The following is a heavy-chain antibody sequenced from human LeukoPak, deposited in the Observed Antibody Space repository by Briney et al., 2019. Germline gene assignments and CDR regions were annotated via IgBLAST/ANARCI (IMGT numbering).Heavy chain of an antibody. D-gene: IGHD3-10*01. CDR2: SSVYNGNT. J-gene: IGHJ5*02. Sequence: ASVKFSCKASGYTFTSYGISWVRQAPGQGLEWMGWSSVYNGNTKYAQRFQGRVTMTTDTSTSTAYMELRSLRSDDSAVYYCARDGTWFGELSGWLDPWGQGTLVSVSS. CDR1: GYTFTSYG. CDR3: ARDGTWFGELSGWLDP. V-gene: IGHV1-18*01.